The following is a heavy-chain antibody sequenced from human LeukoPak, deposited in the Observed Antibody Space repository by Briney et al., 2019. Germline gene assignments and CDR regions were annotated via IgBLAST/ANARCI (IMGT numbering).Heavy chain of an antibody. CDR1: GGTFSSYA. Sequence: ASVKVSCKASGGTFSSYAISWVRQAPGQGLEWMGGIIPIFGTANYAQKFQGRVTITADKSTSTAYMELSSLRSEDTAVYYCARLTSGSYYYYYYYMDVWGKGTTVTVSS. CDR3: ARLTSGSYYYYYYYMDV. J-gene: IGHJ6*03. CDR2: IIPIFGTA. V-gene: IGHV1-69*06. D-gene: IGHD6-19*01.